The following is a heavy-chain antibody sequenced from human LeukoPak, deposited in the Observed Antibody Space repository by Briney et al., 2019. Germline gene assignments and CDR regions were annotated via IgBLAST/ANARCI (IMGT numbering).Heavy chain of an antibody. CDR2: IYYSGST. D-gene: IGHD1-26*01. CDR1: GGSISSYY. Sequence: PSETLSLTCTVSGGSISSYYWSWIRQPPGKGLEWIGYIYYSGSTNYNPSLKGRVTISVDTSKNQFSLKLSSVTAADTAVYYCASTDGGSYGMEYYYYGMDVWGQGTTVTVSS. CDR3: ASTDGGSYGMEYYYYGMDV. J-gene: IGHJ6*02. V-gene: IGHV4-59*08.